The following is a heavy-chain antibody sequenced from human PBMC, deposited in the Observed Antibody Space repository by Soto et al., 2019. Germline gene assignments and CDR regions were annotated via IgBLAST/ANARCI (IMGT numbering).Heavy chain of an antibody. CDR3: ARDSDSSGYSRDAFDI. V-gene: IGHV1-2*02. Sequence: ASVKVSCKASGYTLTGYYMHWVRQAPGQGLEWMGWINPDSGGTNYAQNFQGRVTMTRDTSISTAYMELYRLRFDDTAVYYCARDSDSSGYSRDAFDIWGQGTMVTVSS. CDR1: GYTLTGYY. D-gene: IGHD3-22*01. J-gene: IGHJ3*02. CDR2: INPDSGGT.